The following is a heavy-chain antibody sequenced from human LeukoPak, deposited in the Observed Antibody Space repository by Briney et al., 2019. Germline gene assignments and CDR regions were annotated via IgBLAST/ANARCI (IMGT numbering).Heavy chain of an antibody. CDR1: GGSISSDDNY. D-gene: IGHD1-7*01. Sequence: PSQTLSLTCTVSGGSISSDDNYWSWIRQHPGRGLEWIGNIFYSGSTYYNPSLKSRVTISVDTSKNQFSLKLSSVTAADTAVYYCARERNYGNSFEYWGQGTLVTVSS. CDR2: IFYSGST. CDR3: ARERNYGNSFEY. J-gene: IGHJ4*02. V-gene: IGHV4-31*03.